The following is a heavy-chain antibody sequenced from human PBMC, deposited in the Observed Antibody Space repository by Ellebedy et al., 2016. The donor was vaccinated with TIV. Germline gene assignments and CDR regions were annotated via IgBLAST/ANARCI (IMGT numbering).Heavy chain of an antibody. CDR3: AKDRSPGYCSSTSCGSFDY. Sequence: GESLKISXAASGFSFSDYYMSWIRQAPGKGLEWISYISSSGTTIYSADSVKGRFIISRDNAKNSLYLQMNSLRAEDTALYYCAKDRSPGYCSSTSCGSFDYWGQGTLVTVSS. D-gene: IGHD2-2*03. J-gene: IGHJ4*02. CDR1: GFSFSDYY. CDR2: ISSSGTTI. V-gene: IGHV3-11*01.